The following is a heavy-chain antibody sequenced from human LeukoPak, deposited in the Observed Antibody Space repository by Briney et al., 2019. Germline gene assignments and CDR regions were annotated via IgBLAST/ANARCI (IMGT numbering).Heavy chain of an antibody. D-gene: IGHD2-21*01. CDR3: ARVGCGGDCFSEASFDY. V-gene: IGHV3-21*01. CDR1: GFTFSSYS. CDR2: ISSSSSYI. Sequence: GGSLRLTCAASGFTFSSYSMNWVRQAPGKGLEWVSSISSSSSYIYYADSVKGRFTISRDNAKNSLYLQMNSLRAEDTAVHYCARVGCGGDCFSEASFDYWGQGTLVTVSS. J-gene: IGHJ4*02.